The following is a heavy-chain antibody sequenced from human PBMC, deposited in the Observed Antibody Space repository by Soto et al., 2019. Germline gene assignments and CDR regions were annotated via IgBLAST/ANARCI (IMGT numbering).Heavy chain of an antibody. CDR3: AKSQGGSAMVMASYYYYGMDV. CDR2: ISGSGGST. J-gene: IGHJ6*02. CDR1: EFNFINYG. Sequence: GGSLRLSCTAFEFNFINYGISWVSNATGKGLEWVSAISGSGGSTYYADSVKGRFTISRDNSKNTLYLQMNSLGAEDTAVYYCAKSQGGSAMVMASYYYYGMDVCGQGTTVTVSS. V-gene: IGHV3-23*01. D-gene: IGHD5-18*01.